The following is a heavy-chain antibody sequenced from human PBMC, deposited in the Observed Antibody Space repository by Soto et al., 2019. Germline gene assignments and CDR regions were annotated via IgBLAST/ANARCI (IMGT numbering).Heavy chain of an antibody. CDR1: GYSLSTSGVS. D-gene: IGHD3-22*01. V-gene: IGHV2-5*02. CDR3: VERRYYYDGSGYGQAY. CDR2: IYWDDDK. J-gene: IGHJ4*02. Sequence: QITLKESGPTLAAPTQTLTLTCTFSGYSLSTSGVSVGWIRQPPGKALEWLALIYWDDDKYYNPSLKSRLTITKDISKNQVGLTITDMDPEDTGTFYCVERRYYYDGSGYGQAYWGQGTLVTVSS.